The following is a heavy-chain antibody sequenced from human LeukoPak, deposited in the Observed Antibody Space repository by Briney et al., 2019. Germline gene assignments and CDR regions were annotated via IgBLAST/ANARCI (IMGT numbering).Heavy chain of an antibody. CDR1: GFTFSSYS. CDR3: ARDYDYVWGSYRYPHNFDY. V-gene: IGHV3-21*01. J-gene: IGHJ4*02. Sequence: GASLRLSCAASGFTFSSYSMNWVRQAPGKVLEWVSSISSSSSYIYYADSVKGRFTISRDNAKNSLYLQMNSLRAEDTAVYYCARDYDYVWGSYRYPHNFDYWGQGTLVTVSS. CDR2: ISSSSSYI. D-gene: IGHD3-16*02.